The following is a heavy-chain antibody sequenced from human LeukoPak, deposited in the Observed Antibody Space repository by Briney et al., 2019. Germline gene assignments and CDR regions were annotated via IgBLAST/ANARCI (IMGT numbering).Heavy chain of an antibody. V-gene: IGHV3-74*01. CDR2: INSDGSST. D-gene: IGHD3-22*01. CDR1: GFTFSSYW. Sequence: SGGSLRLSCAASGFTFSSYWMHWVRQAPGKGLVWVSRINSDGSSTSYADSVKGRFTISRDNAKNTLYLQMNSLRAEDTAVYYCARAADSSGCYDYWGQGTLVTVSS. J-gene: IGHJ4*02. CDR3: ARAADSSGCYDY.